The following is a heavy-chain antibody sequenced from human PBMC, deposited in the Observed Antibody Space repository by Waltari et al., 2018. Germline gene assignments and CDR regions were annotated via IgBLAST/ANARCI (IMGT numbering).Heavy chain of an antibody. CDR2: IYHSRST. CDR3: ARTSTTVTTESFDY. CDR1: GGSISSSNW. D-gene: IGHD4-17*01. J-gene: IGHJ4*02. Sequence: QVQLQESGPGLVKSSGTLSLTCAVPGGSISSSNWWSWVRQPPWKGLEWIGEIYHSRSTNYNPSLKSRVTISVDKSKNQFSLKLSSVTAADTAVYYCARTSTTVTTESFDYWGQGTLVTVSS. V-gene: IGHV4-4*02.